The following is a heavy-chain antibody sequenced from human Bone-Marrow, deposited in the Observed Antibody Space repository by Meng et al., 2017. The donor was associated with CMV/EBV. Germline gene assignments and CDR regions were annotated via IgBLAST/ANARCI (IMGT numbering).Heavy chain of an antibody. CDR1: GFTFSSYS. J-gene: IGHJ6*02. Sequence: GESLKISCAASGFTFSSYSMNWVRQAPGKGLEWVSSISSSSSYIYYADSVKGRFTISRDNAKNSLYLQMNSLRAEDTGVYYCARDLIVPAAIDYYYGMDVWGQGTTVTVSS. CDR3: ARDLIVPAAIDYYYGMDV. D-gene: IGHD2-2*01. CDR2: ISSSSSYI. V-gene: IGHV3-21*01.